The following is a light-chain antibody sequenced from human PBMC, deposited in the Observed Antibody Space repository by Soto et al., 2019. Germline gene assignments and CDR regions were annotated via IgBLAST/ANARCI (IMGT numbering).Light chain of an antibody. CDR3: QSYDSDSQGV. CDR1: GGSIASNY. CDR2: EDN. J-gene: IGLJ3*02. Sequence: NFILTQPHSVSDSPGKTVTISCTGSGGSIASNYVQWYQQRPGSAPTIVIFEDNQRPSGVPDRFSGSIDTSSNSASLTISGLKTEDEADYYCQSYDSDSQGVFGGGTKLTVL. V-gene: IGLV6-57*02.